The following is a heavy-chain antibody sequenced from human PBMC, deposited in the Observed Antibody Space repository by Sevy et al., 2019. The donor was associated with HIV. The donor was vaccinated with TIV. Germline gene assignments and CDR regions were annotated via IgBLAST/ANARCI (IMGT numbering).Heavy chain of an antibody. Sequence: ASVKVSCKASGYTFRNYNMHWVRQAPGQGLEWMGWNNTNTGNPTYARGFTGRFVFSLDTSVSTAYLQITSLKAEDTAVYYCAKDPPLYGGYDYGVDYWGQGTLVTVSS. D-gene: IGHD5-12*01. V-gene: IGHV7-4-1*02. CDR1: GYTFRNYN. J-gene: IGHJ4*02. CDR3: AKDPPLYGGYDYGVDY. CDR2: NNTNTGNP.